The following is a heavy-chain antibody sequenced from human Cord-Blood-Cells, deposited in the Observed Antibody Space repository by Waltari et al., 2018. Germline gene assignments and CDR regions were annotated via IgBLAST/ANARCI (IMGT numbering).Heavy chain of an antibody. V-gene: IGHV1-2*02. CDR2: INPNSGGT. CDR3: ARRGPYSSGWYGY. J-gene: IGHJ4*02. Sequence: QVQLVPSGAEVKKPGASVTVSCRASGYTFTGYYMHWVRQAPGQGLEWMGWINPNSGGTNYAQKFQGRVTMTRDTSISTAYMELSRLRSDDTAVYYCARRGPYSSGWYGYWGQGTLVTVSS. D-gene: IGHD6-19*01. CDR1: GYTFTGYY.